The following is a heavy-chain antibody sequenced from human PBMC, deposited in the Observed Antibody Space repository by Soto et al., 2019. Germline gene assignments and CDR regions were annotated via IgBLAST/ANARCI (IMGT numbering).Heavy chain of an antibody. V-gene: IGHV3-33*01. CDR2: IWYDGSNK. J-gene: IGHJ3*02. Sequence: QVQLVESGGGVVQPGRSLRLSCAASGFTFSSYGMHWVRQAPGKGLEWVAVIWYDGSNKYYADSVKGRFTISRDNSKNXXYLQMNSLRAEDTAVYYCARDSTNVETGTRGAFDIWGQGTMVTVSS. D-gene: IGHD2-8*01. CDR3: ARDSTNVETGTRGAFDI. CDR1: GFTFSSYG.